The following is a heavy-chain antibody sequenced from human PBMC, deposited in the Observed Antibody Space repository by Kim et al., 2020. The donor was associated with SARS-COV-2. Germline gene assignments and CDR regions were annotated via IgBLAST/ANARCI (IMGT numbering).Heavy chain of an antibody. CDR1: GYTLTELS. J-gene: IGHJ4*02. D-gene: IGHD1-26*01. CDR3: STDFPLRGGSYLDY. Sequence: ASVKVSCKVSGYTLTELSMHWVRQAPGKGLEWMGGFDPEDAETIYAQKFQGRVTMTEDTSTDTAYMELSSLRSEDTAVYYCSTDFPLRGGSYLDYWGQGTLVTVSS. CDR2: FDPEDAET. V-gene: IGHV1-24*01.